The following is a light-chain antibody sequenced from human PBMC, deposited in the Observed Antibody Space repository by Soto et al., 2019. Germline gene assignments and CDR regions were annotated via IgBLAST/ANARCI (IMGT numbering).Light chain of an antibody. V-gene: IGLV2-8*01. Sequence: QSVLTQPPSASGSPGQSVTISCTGTSSDVGGYNYVSWYQQHPGKAPKLMIYEVSKRPSGVPDRFSGSKSGNTASLTVSGLQAEDEADYYRSSYAGSNNYVFVTGTKVTVL. CDR3: SSYAGSNNYV. CDR1: SSDVGGYNY. CDR2: EVS. J-gene: IGLJ1*01.